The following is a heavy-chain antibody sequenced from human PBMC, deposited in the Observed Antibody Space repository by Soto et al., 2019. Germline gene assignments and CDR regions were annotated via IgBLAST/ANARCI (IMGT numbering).Heavy chain of an antibody. D-gene: IGHD6-6*01. J-gene: IGHJ6*02. V-gene: IGHV3-53*01. Sequence: PGGSLRLSCAVSGFTVSNSYMIWVRQAPGKGLEWVSLIFSGGSTYYADSVKGRFTISRDNSKNTLYLQMNSLRAEDTAVYYCAKDCGSSSYYYYYYGMDVWGQGTTVTVSS. CDR3: AKDCGSSSYYYYYYGMDV. CDR1: GFTVSNSY. CDR2: IFSGGST.